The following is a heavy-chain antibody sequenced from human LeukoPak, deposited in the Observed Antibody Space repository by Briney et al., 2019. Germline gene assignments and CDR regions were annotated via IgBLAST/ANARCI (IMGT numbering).Heavy chain of an antibody. J-gene: IGHJ3*02. Sequence: GGALRLSCAASGFTFSSYGMHWVRQAPGKGLEGVAFIRYDGSNKHYADTVEGRFTISRDNSKHTLYLQMNSLRAEDTAVYYCANREYCSSTSCLGAFDIWGQGKMVTVSS. D-gene: IGHD2-2*01. V-gene: IGHV3-30*02. CDR1: GFTFSSYG. CDR3: ANREYCSSTSCLGAFDI. CDR2: IRYDGSNK.